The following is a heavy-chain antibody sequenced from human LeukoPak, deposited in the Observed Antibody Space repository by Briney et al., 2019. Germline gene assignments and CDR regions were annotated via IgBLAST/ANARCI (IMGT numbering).Heavy chain of an antibody. CDR3: AKDHSKSNYDFSFLLTSIYFDY. CDR2: ISGSGGST. CDR1: GFTFSSYA. V-gene: IGHV3-23*01. J-gene: IGHJ4*02. D-gene: IGHD3-3*01. Sequence: GGSLRLSCAASGFTFSSYAMSWVRQAPGKGLEWVSAISGSGGSTYYADSVKGRFTISRDNSKNTLYLQMNSLRAEDTAVYYCAKDHSKSNYDFSFLLTSIYFDYWGQGTLVTVSS.